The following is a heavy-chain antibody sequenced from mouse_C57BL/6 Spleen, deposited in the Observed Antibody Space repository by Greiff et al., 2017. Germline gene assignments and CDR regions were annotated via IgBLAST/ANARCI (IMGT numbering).Heavy chain of an antibody. V-gene: IGHV1-15*01. CDR2: IDPETGGT. J-gene: IGHJ1*03. CDR3: TRKVTIGYFDV. CDR1: GYTFTDYE. Sequence: QVQLKESGAELVRPGASVTLSCKASGYTFTDYEMHWVKQTPVHGLEWIGAIDPETGGTAYNQKFKGKAILTADKSSSTAYMELRSLTSEDSAVYYCTRKVTIGYFDVWGTGTTVTVSS. D-gene: IGHD2-13*01.